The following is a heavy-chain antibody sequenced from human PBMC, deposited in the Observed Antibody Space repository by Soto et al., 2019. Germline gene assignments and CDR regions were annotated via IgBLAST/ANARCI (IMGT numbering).Heavy chain of an antibody. J-gene: IGHJ4*02. CDR1: GFTFDDYA. CDR3: GKDMGDGYNLEERGGGFDY. Sequence: EVQLVESGGGLVQPGRSLRLSCAASGFTFDDYAMHWVRQAPGKGLEWVSGISWNSGSIGYADSVKGRFTISRDNAKNTLLLQMESLSAEGKGLYYWGKDMGDGYNLEERGGGFDYWGQGTLVTVSS. V-gene: IGHV3-9*01. D-gene: IGHD5-12*01. CDR2: ISWNSGSI.